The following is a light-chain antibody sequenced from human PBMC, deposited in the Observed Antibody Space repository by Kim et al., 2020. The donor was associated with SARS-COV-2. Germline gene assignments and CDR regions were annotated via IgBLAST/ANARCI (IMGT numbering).Light chain of an antibody. V-gene: IGLV4-69*01. CDR2: LDSDGSH. CDR1: SRHSSYV. Sequence: QLVLTQSPSASASLGASVKLTCTLSSRHSSYVIAWHQQQPEKGPRYLMKLDSDGSHTKGDGIPDRFSGSSSGAERYLTISSLQSEDEADYYCQTWDTCIEVEFGEGTKLTVL. CDR3: QTWDTCIEVE. J-gene: IGLJ2*01.